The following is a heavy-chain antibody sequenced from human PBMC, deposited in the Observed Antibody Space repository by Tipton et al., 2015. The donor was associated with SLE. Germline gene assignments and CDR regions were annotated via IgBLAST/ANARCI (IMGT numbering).Heavy chain of an antibody. CDR1: GGSISSGSYY. D-gene: IGHD3-16*01. V-gene: IGHV4-61*10. J-gene: IGHJ4*02. CDR2: IYYSGST. CDR3: VGEVAGKGFSG. Sequence: TLSLTCTVSGGSISSGSYYWSWIRQPAGKGLEWIGYIYYSGSTNYNPSLKSRVTISVDTSKNQFSLKLSSVTAADTAVYYCVGEVAGKGFSGWGQGTLVTVSS.